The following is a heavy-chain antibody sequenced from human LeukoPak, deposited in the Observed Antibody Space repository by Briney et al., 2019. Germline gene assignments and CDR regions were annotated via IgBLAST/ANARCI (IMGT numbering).Heavy chain of an antibody. Sequence: ASVKVSCKASGYAFTSYGISWVRQAPRQGLEWMGWISAYNGNTNYAQKLQGRVTMTTDTSTSTAYMELRSLRSDDTAVYYCARAGITPYYYYMDVWGKGTTVTVSS. CDR3: ARAGITPYYYYMDV. CDR1: GYAFTSYG. J-gene: IGHJ6*03. CDR2: ISAYNGNT. V-gene: IGHV1-18*01. D-gene: IGHD4-23*01.